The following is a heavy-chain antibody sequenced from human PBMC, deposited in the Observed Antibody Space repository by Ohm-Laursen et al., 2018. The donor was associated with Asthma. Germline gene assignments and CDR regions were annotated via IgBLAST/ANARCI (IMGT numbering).Heavy chain of an antibody. D-gene: IGHD2-21*01. J-gene: IGHJ4*02. CDR3: VRDVVDRFDY. CDR1: GYSVTSYA. V-gene: IGHV1-18*04. Sequence: SVKVSCKASGYSVTSYAFSWVRQAPGQRPEWMGWIYIGNTNYAPNFRDRITMTTDTSTNTAYMELRSLTSDDTAVYYCVRDVVDRFDYWGQGALVIVSS. CDR2: IYIGNT.